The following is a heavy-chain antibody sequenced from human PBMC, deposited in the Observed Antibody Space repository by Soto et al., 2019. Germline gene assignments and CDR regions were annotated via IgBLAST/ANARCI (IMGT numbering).Heavy chain of an antibody. D-gene: IGHD6-13*01. Sequence: SETLSLTCTVSGGSISSNYWTWIRQPPGKGLEWIGYVYNSGSTNYNPSLKSRVAISEDTSKSQFSLKVNSMTAADTAVYYCARYRREAVAGYTLDNWGQGILVTVSS. CDR3: ARYRREAVAGYTLDN. CDR1: GGSISSNY. J-gene: IGHJ4*02. CDR2: VYNSGST. V-gene: IGHV4-59*01.